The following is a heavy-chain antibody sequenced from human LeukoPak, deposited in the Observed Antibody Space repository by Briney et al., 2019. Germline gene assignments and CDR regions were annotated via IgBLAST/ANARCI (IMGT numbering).Heavy chain of an antibody. D-gene: IGHD2-2*01. J-gene: IGHJ4*02. CDR3: ARGYCSSTSCYHVDY. CDR2: ISSSGITI. V-gene: IGHV3-11*04. CDR1: GFTFSDYY. Sequence: GGSLRLSCAASGFTFSDYYMSWIRQAPGKGLEWVSYISSSGITIYYADSVRGRLTISRDNAKNSLYLQMNSLRAEDTAVYYCARGYCSSTSCYHVDYWGQGTLVTVSS.